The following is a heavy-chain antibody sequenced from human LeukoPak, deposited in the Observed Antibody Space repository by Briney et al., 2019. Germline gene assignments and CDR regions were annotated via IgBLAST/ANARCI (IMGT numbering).Heavy chain of an antibody. CDR2: INHSGST. Sequence: PSETLSLTCAVYGGSFSGYYWSWIRQPPGKGLEWIGEINHSGSTNYNPSLKSRVTISVDTSKNQFSLKLSSVTAADTAVYYCARDYYDSSGYYHYPNYYYYYGMDVWGQGTTVTVSS. CDR1: GGSFSGYY. D-gene: IGHD3-22*01. J-gene: IGHJ6*02. V-gene: IGHV4-34*01. CDR3: ARDYYDSSGYYHYPNYYYYYGMDV.